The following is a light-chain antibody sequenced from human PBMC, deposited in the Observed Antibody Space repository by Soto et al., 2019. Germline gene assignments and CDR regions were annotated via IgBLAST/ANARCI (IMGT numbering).Light chain of an antibody. V-gene: IGLV2-8*01. CDR3: ISYAGSYGDV. Sequence: QSALTQPPSASGSPGQSVTISCTGTSSDVGGYNYVSWYQQHPGKAPKLMIYEVSKRPSGVPDRFSGSKSGNTASLTVSGLQAEDEADEYCISYAGSYGDVFGTGTKLTVL. CDR1: SSDVGGYNY. CDR2: EVS. J-gene: IGLJ1*01.